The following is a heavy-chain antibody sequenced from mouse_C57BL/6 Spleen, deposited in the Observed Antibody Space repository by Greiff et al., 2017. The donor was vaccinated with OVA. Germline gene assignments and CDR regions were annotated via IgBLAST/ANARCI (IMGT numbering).Heavy chain of an antibody. CDR2: IDPEDGET. CDR3: ARRLINTVVAIDY. D-gene: IGHD1-1*01. J-gene: IGHJ2*01. CDR1: GFNIKDYY. Sequence: EVKLMESGAELVKPGASVKLSCTASGFNIKDYYMHWVKQRTEQGLEWIGRIDPEDGETKYAPKFQGKATITADTSSNTAYLQLSSLTSEDTAVYYCARRLINTVVAIDYWGQGTTLTVSS. V-gene: IGHV14-2*01.